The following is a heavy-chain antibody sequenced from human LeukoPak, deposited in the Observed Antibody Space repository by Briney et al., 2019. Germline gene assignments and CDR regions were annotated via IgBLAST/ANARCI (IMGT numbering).Heavy chain of an antibody. CDR1: SYTFTNYA. CDR2: ISAYNGNT. Sequence: ASVKVSCKASSYTFTNYAFTWVRQAPGQGLKWMGWISAYNGNTNYAQKFQGRVTMTEDTSTDTAYMELRSLRSDDTAVYFCATALDWTVGKPFALWGRGTLVIVSS. J-gene: IGHJ2*01. V-gene: IGHV1-18*01. D-gene: IGHD3-9*01. CDR3: ATALDWTVGKPFAL.